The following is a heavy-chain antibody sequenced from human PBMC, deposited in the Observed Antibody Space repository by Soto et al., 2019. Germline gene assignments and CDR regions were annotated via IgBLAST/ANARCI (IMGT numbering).Heavy chain of an antibody. V-gene: IGHV4-38-2*02. CDR1: GDSITNGYY. CDR3: ARSTEATGTLKY. D-gene: IGHD6-13*01. Sequence: SETLSLTCTVSGDSITNGYYWGWIRQPPGRGLEWIASVHHAGSTFYSPSLMRRVTISVDRSKIQFSLKVTSVTVADTAVYYCARSTEATGTLKYWGQGTLVTVSS. J-gene: IGHJ4*02. CDR2: VHHAGST.